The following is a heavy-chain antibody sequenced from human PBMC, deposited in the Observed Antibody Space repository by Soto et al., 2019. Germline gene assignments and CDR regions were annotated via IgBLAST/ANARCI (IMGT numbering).Heavy chain of an antibody. V-gene: IGHV4-4*07. J-gene: IGHJ4*02. CDR1: SGSSSSFY. Sequence: SETLSLTGTVSSGSSSSFYWSWIRQPAGKGLEWIGRIYSVGRNNYNPSLKSRVTMSVDTSKNQFSLRLSSVTAADTAMYYCARGSSRWDYWGQGTLVTVSS. D-gene: IGHD6-13*01. CDR2: IYSVGRN. CDR3: ARGSSRWDY.